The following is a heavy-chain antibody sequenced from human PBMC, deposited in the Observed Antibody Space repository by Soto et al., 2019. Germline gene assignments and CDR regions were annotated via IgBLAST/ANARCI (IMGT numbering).Heavy chain of an antibody. D-gene: IGHD6-13*01. CDR2: INAYDGNT. V-gene: IGHV1-18*01. Sequence: QVQLVPPGAEVKKPGASVKVSCKASGYTFSNYGVTWVRQAPGQGLEWMGWINAYDGNTKYAEKLQGRVTMTTDTPTSTAYMELRSLRPDDTAVYYCARPAPQIPLAGIQYDGMGVWGQGTTVTVSS. CDR1: GYTFSNYG. CDR3: ARPAPQIPLAGIQYDGMGV. J-gene: IGHJ6*02.